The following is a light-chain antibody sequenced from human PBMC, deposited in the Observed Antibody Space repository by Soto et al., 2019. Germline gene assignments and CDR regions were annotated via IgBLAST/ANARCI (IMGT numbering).Light chain of an antibody. J-gene: IGLJ1*01. CDR3: SSYTSSSTRV. CDR1: SKEVGGYKN. CDR2: DVS. V-gene: IGLV2-14*01. Sequence: QSVLTQPASLSGSPGQSITISCTGNSKEVGGYKNVSWYQQHPGEAPKLMIYDVSNRPSGVSNRFSGSKSGNTASLTISGLQAEDEADYYCSSYTSSSTRVFGTGTKATVL.